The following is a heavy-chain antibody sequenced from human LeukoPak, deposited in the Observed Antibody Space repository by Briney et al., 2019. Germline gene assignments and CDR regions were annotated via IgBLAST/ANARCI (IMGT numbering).Heavy chain of an antibody. D-gene: IGHD3-3*01. CDR2: INGNGAST. J-gene: IGHJ4*02. V-gene: IGHV3-23*01. Sequence: GGSLRLSCAASGFTFSRHGMTWVRQAPGKGLEWVSGINGNGASTFHADSVKGRFTISRDNSKNTLYLQMNSLRAEDTAVYYCARDERLLSFLKWGQGTLVTVSS. CDR1: GFTFSRHG. CDR3: ARDERLLSFLK.